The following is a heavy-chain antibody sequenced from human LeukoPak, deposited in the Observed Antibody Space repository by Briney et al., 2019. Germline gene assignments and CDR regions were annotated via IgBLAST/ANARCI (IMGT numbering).Heavy chain of an antibody. CDR1: GYSISSGYY. J-gene: IGHJ4*02. V-gene: IGHV4-38-2*02. CDR3: ARDIEEGTMVRGVIEFDY. Sequence: SETLSLTCSVSGYSISSGYYWGWIRQPPGKGLEWIGSIYHSGSTYYNPSLKSRVTISVDTSKNQFPLKLSSVTAADTAVYYCARDIEEGTMVRGVIEFDYWGQGTLVTVSS. D-gene: IGHD3-10*01. CDR2: IYHSGST.